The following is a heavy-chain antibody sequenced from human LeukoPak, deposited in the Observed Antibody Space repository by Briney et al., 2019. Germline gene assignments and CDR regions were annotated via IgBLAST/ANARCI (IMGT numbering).Heavy chain of an antibody. CDR1: GFTFSSYE. CDR2: ISSSGSTI. V-gene: IGHV3-48*03. D-gene: IGHD3-22*01. J-gene: IGHJ4*02. CDR3: ARVLGYDSSGSYFDY. Sequence: GGSLRLSCAASGFTFSSYEMNWVRQAPGKGLEWVSYISSSGSTIYYADSVKGRFTISRDNAKNSLYLQMNSLRAKDTAVYYCARVLGYDSSGSYFDYWGQGTLVTVSS.